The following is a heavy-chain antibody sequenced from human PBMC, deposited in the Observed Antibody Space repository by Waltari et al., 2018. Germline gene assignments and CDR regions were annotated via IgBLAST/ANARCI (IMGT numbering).Heavy chain of an antibody. V-gene: IGHV1-69*13. CDR2: IIPIFGTA. D-gene: IGHD4-17*01. J-gene: IGHJ5*02. CDR3: ARETYGDNWFDP. CDR1: AGAFSSYA. Sequence: QVQLVQSGTAVKKPGSSVKVSCEASAGAFSSYASSWERQAPGQGLEWMGRIIPIFGTANYAQKFQGRVTITADKSTSTAYMELSSLRSEDTAVYYCARETYGDNWFDPWGQGTLVTVSS.